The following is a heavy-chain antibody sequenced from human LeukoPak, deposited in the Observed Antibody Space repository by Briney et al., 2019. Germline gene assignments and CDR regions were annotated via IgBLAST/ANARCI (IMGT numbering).Heavy chain of an antibody. V-gene: IGHV4-59*08. D-gene: IGHD3-10*01. CDR1: GGSMSNYY. J-gene: IGHJ4*02. Sequence: SETLSLTCTVSGGSMSNYYWSWIRQPPGKGLEWIGYIYYSGSTNYNPSLKSRVTISVDTSSNQFSLKLNSVTAADTAVYYCARRAYGSGSSNRYDFDYWGQGTLVAVSS. CDR2: IYYSGST. CDR3: ARRAYGSGSSNRYDFDY.